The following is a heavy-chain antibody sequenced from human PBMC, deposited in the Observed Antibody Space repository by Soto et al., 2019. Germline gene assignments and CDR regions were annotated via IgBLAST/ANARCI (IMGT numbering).Heavy chain of an antibody. Sequence: QVQLVQSGAEEKKPGASVKVSCKASGYTCTSYAMHWVRQAPGQRLEWMGWINAGNGNTKYSQKFQGRVTITRDTSASTAYMELSSLRSEDTAVYYCARDRGGLELPWFDPWGQGTLVTVSS. J-gene: IGHJ5*02. CDR2: INAGNGNT. V-gene: IGHV1-3*05. CDR3: ARDRGGLELPWFDP. D-gene: IGHD1-7*01. CDR1: GYTCTSYA.